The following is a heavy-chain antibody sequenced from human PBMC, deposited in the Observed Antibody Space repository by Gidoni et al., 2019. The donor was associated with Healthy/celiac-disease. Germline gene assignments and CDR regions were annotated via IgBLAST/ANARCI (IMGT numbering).Heavy chain of an antibody. D-gene: IGHD3-10*01. Sequence: EVQLVESGGGLVQPGGSLRLSCAASGFTFSSYSMNWVRQAPGKGLEWVSYISSSSSTIYYADSVKGRFTISRDNAKNSLYLQMNSLRDEDTAVYYCARGPMVRGVIIKTADYWGQGTLVTVSS. V-gene: IGHV3-48*02. CDR3: ARGPMVRGVIIKTADY. CDR1: GFTFSSYS. J-gene: IGHJ4*02. CDR2: ISSSSSTI.